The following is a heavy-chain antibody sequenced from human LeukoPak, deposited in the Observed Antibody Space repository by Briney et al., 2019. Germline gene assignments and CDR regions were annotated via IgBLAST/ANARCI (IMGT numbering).Heavy chain of an antibody. CDR2: ISDDSSST. CDR1: GFTFSSYG. Sequence: PGRSLRLSCAASGFTFSSYGMHWVRQAPGKGLDWVSSISDDSSSTYSADSVKGRFTVSRDNSRNTLYLQMNSLRAEDTAVYYCAKGSGLDYWGRGTLVTVSS. D-gene: IGHD1-26*01. V-gene: IGHV3-23*01. J-gene: IGHJ4*02. CDR3: AKGSGLDY.